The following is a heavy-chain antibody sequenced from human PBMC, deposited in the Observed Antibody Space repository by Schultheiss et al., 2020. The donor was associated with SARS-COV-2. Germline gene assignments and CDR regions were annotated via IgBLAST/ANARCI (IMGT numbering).Heavy chain of an antibody. Sequence: GESLKISCAASGFTFSSYGMHWVRQAPGKGLEWVAVISYDGSNKYYADSVKGRFTISRDNSKNTLYLQMNSLRAEDTAVYYCAKDAQGIASLVLDVWGKGTTVTVSS. CDR3: AKDAQGIASLVLDV. CDR2: ISYDGSNK. D-gene: IGHD6-13*01. V-gene: IGHV3-30*18. CDR1: GFTFSSYG. J-gene: IGHJ6*04.